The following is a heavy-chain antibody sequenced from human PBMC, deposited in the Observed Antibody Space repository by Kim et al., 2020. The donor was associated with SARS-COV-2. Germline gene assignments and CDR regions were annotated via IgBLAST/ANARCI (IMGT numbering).Heavy chain of an antibody. J-gene: IGHJ6*02. CDR3: ARLGSGTRGMDV. D-gene: IGHD3-10*01. CDR1: GYTFTGYY. CDR2: INPNSGGT. Sequence: ASVKVSCKASGYTFTGYYMHWVRQAPGQGLEWMGRINPNSGGTNYAQKFQGRVTMTRDTSISTAYMELSRLRSDDTAVYYCARLGSGTRGMDVWGQGTTVTVSS. V-gene: IGHV1-2*06.